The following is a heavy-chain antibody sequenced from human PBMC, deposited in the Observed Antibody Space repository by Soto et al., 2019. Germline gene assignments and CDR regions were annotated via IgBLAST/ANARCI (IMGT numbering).Heavy chain of an antibody. Sequence: GGSLRLSCAASGFTFSNAWMSWVRQAPGKGLEWVGRIKSKTDGGTTDYAAPVKGRFTISRDDSKNTLYLQMNSLKTEDTAVYYCTTGRNYDFWSGYYSHDAFDIWGQGTMVTVSS. J-gene: IGHJ3*02. CDR3: TTGRNYDFWSGYYSHDAFDI. CDR1: GFTFSNAW. CDR2: IKSKTDGGTT. V-gene: IGHV3-15*01. D-gene: IGHD3-3*01.